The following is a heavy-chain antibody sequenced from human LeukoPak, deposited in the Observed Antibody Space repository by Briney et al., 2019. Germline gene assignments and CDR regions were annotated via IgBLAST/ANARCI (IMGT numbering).Heavy chain of an antibody. CDR3: AELGITMIGGV. V-gene: IGHV3-48*04. J-gene: IGHJ6*04. CDR1: GFTFSSSA. D-gene: IGHD3-10*02. Sequence: GVLRLSCAASGFTFSSSAMNWVRQAPGKGLEWVSYISSSGSTIYYADSVKGRFTISRDNAKNSLYLQMNSLRAEDTAVYYCAELGITMIGGVWGKGTTVTISS. CDR2: ISSSGSTI.